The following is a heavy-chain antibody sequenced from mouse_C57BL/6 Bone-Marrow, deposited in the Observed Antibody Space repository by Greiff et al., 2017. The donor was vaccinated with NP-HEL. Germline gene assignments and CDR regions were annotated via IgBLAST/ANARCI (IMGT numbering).Heavy chain of an antibody. CDR3: ARYPGYYDWYFDV. CDR2: IYPGSGNT. CDR1: GYTFTDYY. Sequence: QVQLKQSGAELVRPGALVKLSCKASGYTFTDYYINWVKQRPGQGLEWIARIYPGSGNTYYNEKFKGKATLTAEKSSSTAYMQLSSLTSEDSAVYFCARYPGYYDWYFDVWGTGTTVTVSS. J-gene: IGHJ1*03. V-gene: IGHV1-76*01. D-gene: IGHD2-3*01.